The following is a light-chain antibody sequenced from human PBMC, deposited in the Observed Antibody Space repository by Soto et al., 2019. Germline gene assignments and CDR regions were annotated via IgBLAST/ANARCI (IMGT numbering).Light chain of an antibody. Sequence: EIVLTXSPVTLSLXXGERATLSCRASQSVSSSYLAWYQQKPGQAPRLLIYGASSRATGIPDRFSGSGSGTDFSLTISRLEPEDFAVYHCQQYSSSPRTFGQGTRLEIK. J-gene: IGKJ5*01. CDR3: QQYSSSPRT. CDR1: QSVSSSY. V-gene: IGKV3-20*01. CDR2: GAS.